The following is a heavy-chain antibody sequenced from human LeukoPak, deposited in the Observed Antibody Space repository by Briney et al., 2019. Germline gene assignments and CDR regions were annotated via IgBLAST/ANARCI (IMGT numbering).Heavy chain of an antibody. J-gene: IGHJ4*02. CDR2: IRSTGGTT. Sequence: TGGSLRLSCGASGFTFSNYAMSWVRQAPGKGLESVSDIRSTGGTTAYADSVKGRFTISRDNSRNTLYLQMNSLRAEDTAVYYCANWPEGSRPSFDYWGQGTLVTVSS. V-gene: IGHV3-23*01. CDR1: GFTFSNYA. CDR3: ANWPEGSRPSFDY.